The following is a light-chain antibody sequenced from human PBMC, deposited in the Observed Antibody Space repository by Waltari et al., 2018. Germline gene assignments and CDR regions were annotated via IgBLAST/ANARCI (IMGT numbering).Light chain of an antibody. V-gene: IGKV3-11*01. CDR2: DAS. Sequence: EIVLTQSPATLSLSPGERATLACRASQSVSSYLAWYQQKPGQAPRLLIYDASNRATGIPARFSGSGSGTDVTLTISSLEPEDFAVYYCQQRSNRFGGGTKVEIK. CDR3: QQRSNR. J-gene: IGKJ4*01. CDR1: QSVSSY.